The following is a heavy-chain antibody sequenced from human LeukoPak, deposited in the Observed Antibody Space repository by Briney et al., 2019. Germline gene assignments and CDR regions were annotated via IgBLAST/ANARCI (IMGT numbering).Heavy chain of an antibody. Sequence: ASVKVSCKASGYTFSGYYLHWVRQAPGQGLEWMGWINPNSGDTNYAQKFQGWVTMTRDTSISTAYMEVRRLRSDDTAVYYCARGTMNLDYWGQGTLVTVSS. D-gene: IGHD3-22*01. CDR3: ARGTMNLDY. J-gene: IGHJ4*02. V-gene: IGHV1-2*04. CDR1: GYTFSGYY. CDR2: INPNSGDT.